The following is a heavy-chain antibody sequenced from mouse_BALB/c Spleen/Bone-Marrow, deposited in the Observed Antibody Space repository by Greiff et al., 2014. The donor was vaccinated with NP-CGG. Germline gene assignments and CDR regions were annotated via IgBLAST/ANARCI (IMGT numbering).Heavy chain of an antibody. V-gene: IGHV5-12-1*01. CDR1: GFAFSSYD. Sequence: DVKLLQSGGGLVKPGGSLKLSCAASGFAFSSYDMPWVRQTPEKRLEWVAYISHGGGTTYYSDTVKGRFTISRDNAKNTLYLQMSSLKPEDTAIYYCTRHGGYYPYYYAMAYWGQGTSITVSS. J-gene: IGHJ4*01. CDR3: TRHGGYYPYYYAMAY. D-gene: IGHD2-3*01. CDR2: ISHGGGTT.